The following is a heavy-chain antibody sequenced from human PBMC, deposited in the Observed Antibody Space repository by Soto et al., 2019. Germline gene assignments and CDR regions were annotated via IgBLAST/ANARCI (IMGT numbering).Heavy chain of an antibody. Sequence: QVQLVQSGTEVKKPGASVKVSCKASGYTFTSYGIHWVRQAPGQRLEWMGWINAANGDTKYSPKFQGRVTMTRDTSASTAYTELSSLRSEDTAVYYCVRRHVSATGIDWFDPWGQGTLVTVSS. D-gene: IGHD6-13*01. V-gene: IGHV1-3*01. CDR1: GYTFTSYG. CDR2: INAANGDT. J-gene: IGHJ5*02. CDR3: VRRHVSATGIDWFDP.